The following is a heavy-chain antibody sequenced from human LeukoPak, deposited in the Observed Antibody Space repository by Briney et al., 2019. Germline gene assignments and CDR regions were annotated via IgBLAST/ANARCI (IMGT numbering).Heavy chain of an antibody. V-gene: IGHV4-59*08. CDR1: GASISSHY. Sequence: SETLSLTCTVSGASISSHYWSWIRQPPGKGLECIAYISYSGDTNYNPSLKSRVTISIDTSKNRLSLRLSSVTAADTAVYYCARLTDDVVVPSITYHYFDSWGQGTRVTVSS. D-gene: IGHD2-2*01. CDR2: ISYSGDT. J-gene: IGHJ4*02. CDR3: ARLTDDVVVPSITYHYFDS.